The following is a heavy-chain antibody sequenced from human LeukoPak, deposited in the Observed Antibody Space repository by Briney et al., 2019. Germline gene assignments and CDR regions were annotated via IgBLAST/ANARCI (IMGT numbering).Heavy chain of an antibody. Sequence: PSETLSLTCTVSGGSVSSGSYYRSWIRQPPGKGLEWIGYIYYSGSTNYNPSLKSRVTISVDTSKNQFSLKLSSVTAADTAVYYCARGLVTYYDSSGYYHYWGQGTLVTVSS. CDR2: IYYSGST. V-gene: IGHV4-61*01. CDR3: ARGLVTYYDSSGYYHY. J-gene: IGHJ4*02. D-gene: IGHD3-22*01. CDR1: GGSVSSGSYY.